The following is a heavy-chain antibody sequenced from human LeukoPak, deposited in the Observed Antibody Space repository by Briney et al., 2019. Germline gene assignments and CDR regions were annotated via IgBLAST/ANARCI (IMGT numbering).Heavy chain of an antibody. V-gene: IGHV4-30-2*01. Sequence: SQTLSLTCAVSGGSISSGGYSWSWIRQPPGKGLEWIGYIYHSGSTYYNPSLKSRVTISVDRSKNQFSLKLSSVTAADTAVYYCARGTNGVEPPPDWFDPWGQGTLVTVSS. CDR3: ARGTNGVEPPPDWFDP. D-gene: IGHD2-8*01. CDR2: IYHSGST. CDR1: GGSISSGGYS. J-gene: IGHJ5*02.